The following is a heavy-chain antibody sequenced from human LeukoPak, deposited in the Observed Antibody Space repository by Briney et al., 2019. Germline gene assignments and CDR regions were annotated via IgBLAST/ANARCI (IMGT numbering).Heavy chain of an antibody. Sequence: SETLSLTCTVSGGSIGSYYWSWIRQPPGKGLEWIGYIYYSGSTNYNPSLKSRVTISVDTSKNQFSLKLSSVTAADTAVYYCARAGPYSSSWSPFDYWGQGTLVTVSS. CDR3: ARAGPYSSSWSPFDY. D-gene: IGHD6-13*01. CDR2: IYYSGST. CDR1: GGSIGSYY. V-gene: IGHV4-59*01. J-gene: IGHJ4*02.